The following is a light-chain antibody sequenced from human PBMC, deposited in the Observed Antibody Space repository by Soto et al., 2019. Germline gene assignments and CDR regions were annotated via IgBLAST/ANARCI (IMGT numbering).Light chain of an antibody. V-gene: IGKV2-28*01. CDR2: LGS. Sequence: DIVMTQSPLSLPVTPGEPASISCRSSQSLLHSNGYNYLDWYLQKPGQSPQLLIYLGSNRASGVPDRFSGCGSGTDFTLKISRXEAEDVGVYYCMQALQTPPTFGQGTKVDIK. CDR1: QSLLHSNGYNY. J-gene: IGKJ1*01. CDR3: MQALQTPPT.